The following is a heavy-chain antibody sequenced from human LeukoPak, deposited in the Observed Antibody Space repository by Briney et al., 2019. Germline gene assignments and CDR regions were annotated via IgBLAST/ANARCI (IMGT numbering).Heavy chain of an antibody. J-gene: IGHJ2*01. CDR2: IFYSGIT. CDR1: GGSMSNIYY. Sequence: PSETLSLTCNVSGGSMSNIYYWGWIRQPPGKGLEWIGNIFYSGITYYNPSLRSRVTIAIDTSKNQFSLKLSSVTAADTAVYYCARIGVGGTMIAAWYFDLWGRGTLVTVSS. CDR3: ARIGVGGTMIAAWYFDL. D-gene: IGHD3-22*01. V-gene: IGHV4-39*07.